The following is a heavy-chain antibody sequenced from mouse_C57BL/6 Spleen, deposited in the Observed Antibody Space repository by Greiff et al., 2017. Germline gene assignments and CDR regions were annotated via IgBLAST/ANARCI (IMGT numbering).Heavy chain of an antibody. V-gene: IGHV1-72*01. D-gene: IGHD1-1*02. CDR2: IDPNSGGT. J-gene: IGHJ1*03. Sequence: QVHVKQPGAELVKPGASVKLSCKASGYTFTSYWMHWVKQRPGRGLEWIGRIDPNSGGTTYNEKFKSKATLTVDKPSSTAYMQLSSLTSEDSAVYYCARTYGGYYWYFDVWGTGTTVTVSS. CDR1: GYTFTSYW. CDR3: ARTYGGYYWYFDV.